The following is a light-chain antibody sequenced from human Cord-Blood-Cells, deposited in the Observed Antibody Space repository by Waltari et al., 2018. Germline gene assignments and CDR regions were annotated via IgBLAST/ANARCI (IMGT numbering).Light chain of an antibody. Sequence: DIQMTQSPSSLSASVGDRVTITCQASQDISNYLNWYQQKPGKAPKLLIYDASNLETGVPSRFSGSGSGTDFTFTISSLQPEDTATYYCQRYDNLTYTFGQGTKLEIK. CDR2: DAS. CDR3: QRYDNLTYT. CDR1: QDISNY. J-gene: IGKJ2*01. V-gene: IGKV1-33*01.